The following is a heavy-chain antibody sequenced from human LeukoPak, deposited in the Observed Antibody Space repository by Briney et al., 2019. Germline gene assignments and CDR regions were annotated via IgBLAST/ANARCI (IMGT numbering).Heavy chain of an antibody. V-gene: IGHV1-3*01. CDR1: GYTFTHYA. Sequence: ASVTVSCTASGYTFTHYAVHWVRQAPGQRLEWMGWTNVGNDYTESSQKFQDRLTITSDTTATTVYMELSSLRSEDTAVYYCARDDFSTYPGLNYFDYWGQGSLVTVSS. CDR2: TNVGNDYT. J-gene: IGHJ4*02. CDR3: ARDDFSTYPGLNYFDY. D-gene: IGHD4-11*01.